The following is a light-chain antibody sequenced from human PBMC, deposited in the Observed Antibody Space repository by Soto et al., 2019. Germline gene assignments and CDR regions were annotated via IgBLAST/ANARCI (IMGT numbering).Light chain of an antibody. Sequence: DIQMTQSPSSLSASVGDRVTITCRASQGISNYISWYQQKPGKAPKLLIYAASTLQSGVPSRFSGSGSGTYFTLTINSLQPEDFATYSCQKYSSVSLFGPGTKFDIK. CDR3: QKYSSVSL. CDR2: AAS. V-gene: IGKV1-27*01. CDR1: QGISNY. J-gene: IGKJ3*01.